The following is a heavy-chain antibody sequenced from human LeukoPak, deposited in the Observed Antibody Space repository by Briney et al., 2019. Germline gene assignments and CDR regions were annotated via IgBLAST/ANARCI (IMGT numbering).Heavy chain of an antibody. CDR2: INHSGST. J-gene: IGHJ4*02. CDR1: GGSFSGYY. D-gene: IGHD3-3*01. CDR3: ARFSYYDFWSGYFY. V-gene: IGHV4-34*01. Sequence: SETLSLTCAVYGGSFSGYYWSWIRQPPGKGLEWIGEINHSGSTNYNPSLKSRVTISVDTSKNRFSLKLSSVTAADTAVYYCARFSYYDFWSGYFYWGQGTLVTVSS.